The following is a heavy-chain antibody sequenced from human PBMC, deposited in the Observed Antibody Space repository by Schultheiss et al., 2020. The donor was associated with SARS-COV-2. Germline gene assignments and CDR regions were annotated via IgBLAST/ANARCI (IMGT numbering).Heavy chain of an antibody. J-gene: IGHJ5*02. CDR2: IIPIFGTA. CDR1: GGTFSSYA. V-gene: IGHV1-69*05. D-gene: IGHD6-19*01. Sequence: KISCKASGGTFSSYAISWVRQAPGQGLEWMGGIIPIFGTANYAQKFQGRVTMTTDTSTSTAYMELRSLRSDDTAVYYCARDQWLVKSSKLVPRNDKTGYGYNWFDPWAQGTLVTVSS. CDR3: ARDQWLVKSSKLVPRNDKTGYGYNWFDP.